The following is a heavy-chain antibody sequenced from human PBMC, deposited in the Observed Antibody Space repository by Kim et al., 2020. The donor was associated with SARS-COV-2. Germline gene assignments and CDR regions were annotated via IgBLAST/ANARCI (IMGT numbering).Heavy chain of an antibody. V-gene: IGHV3-30*18. CDR3: AKVVDYYGSGSWEYYYYYGMDV. CDR2: ISYDGSNK. J-gene: IGHJ6*02. CDR1: GFTFSSYG. Sequence: GGSLRLSCAASGFTFSSYGMHWVRQAPGKWLEWVAVISYDGSNKYHADSVKGRFTISRDNSKNTLYLQMNSLRAEDTAVYYCAKVVDYYGSGSWEYYYYYGMDVWGQGTTVPVSS. D-gene: IGHD3-10*01.